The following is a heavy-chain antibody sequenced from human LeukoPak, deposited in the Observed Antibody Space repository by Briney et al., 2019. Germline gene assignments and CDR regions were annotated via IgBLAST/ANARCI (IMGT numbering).Heavy chain of an antibody. D-gene: IGHD2-2*01. V-gene: IGHV3-23*01. Sequence: TGGSLRLSCAASGFTFGIYAMSWVRQAPGKGLEWVSTISGSGGSTYYADSVKGRFTISRDNSKNTLYLQMNSLRAEDTAVYYCAKDAGDIEVVPADGYFDYWGQGTLVTVSS. CDR2: ISGSGGST. J-gene: IGHJ4*02. CDR3: AKDAGDIEVVPADGYFDY. CDR1: GFTFGIYA.